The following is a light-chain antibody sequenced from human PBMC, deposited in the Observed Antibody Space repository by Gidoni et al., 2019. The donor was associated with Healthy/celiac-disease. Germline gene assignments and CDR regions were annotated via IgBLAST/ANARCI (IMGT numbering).Light chain of an antibody. V-gene: IGKV3-15*01. J-gene: IGKJ2*01. CDR2: GAS. CDR3: QQYNNWPRT. Sequence: EIVMTQSPATLSVSPGERATLSCRASQSVSSNLAWYQQKPGQAPRLLIYGASTRATGIPARFSGRGSGTEFTLTISSLQSEDFAVYYCQQYNNWPRTFXXXTKLEIK. CDR1: QSVSSN.